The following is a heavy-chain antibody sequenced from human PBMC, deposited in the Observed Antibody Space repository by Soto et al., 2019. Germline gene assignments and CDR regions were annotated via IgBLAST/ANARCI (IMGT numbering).Heavy chain of an antibody. CDR2: IYYSGST. J-gene: IGHJ5*02. D-gene: IGHD4-17*01. Sequence: SDTLSLTCTVSGGSISSSRYYWGWIRQPPGKGLEWIGSIYYSGSTYYNPSLKIRVTISVDTSKNQFSLKMSAVTAAHTAVYYCARFTKDDDYGDYNWFAPSSQGTLVTVSS. V-gene: IGHV4-39*01. CDR1: GGSISSSRYY. CDR3: ARFTKDDDYGDYNWFAP.